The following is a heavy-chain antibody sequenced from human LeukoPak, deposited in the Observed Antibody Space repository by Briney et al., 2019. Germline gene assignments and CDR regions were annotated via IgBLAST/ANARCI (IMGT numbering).Heavy chain of an antibody. V-gene: IGHV3-30*18. CDR1: GFTFSIYG. CDR2: ISYDGSNK. Sequence: PGGSLRLSCAASGFTFSIYGMHWVRQAPGKGLEWVAVISYDGSNKYYTDSVKGRFTISRDNSKDTLYLQMNSLRAEDTAVYYCAKDLGRSTMVRGGFDYWGQGTLVTVSS. CDR3: AKDLGRSTMVRGGFDY. D-gene: IGHD3-10*01. J-gene: IGHJ4*02.